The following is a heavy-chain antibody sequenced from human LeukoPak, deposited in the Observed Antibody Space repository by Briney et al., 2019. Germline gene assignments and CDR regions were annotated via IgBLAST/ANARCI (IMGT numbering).Heavy chain of an antibody. V-gene: IGHV1-2*02. CDR1: GYTFTSYD. CDR2: INPNSGGT. CDR3: ARERHDYGGNGAFDY. Sequence: ASVKVSCKASGYTFTSYDINWVRQATGQGLEWMGWINPNSGGTNYAQKFQGRVTMTRDTSISTAYMELSRLRSDDTAVYYCARERHDYGGNGAFDYWGQGTLVTVSS. J-gene: IGHJ4*02. D-gene: IGHD4-23*01.